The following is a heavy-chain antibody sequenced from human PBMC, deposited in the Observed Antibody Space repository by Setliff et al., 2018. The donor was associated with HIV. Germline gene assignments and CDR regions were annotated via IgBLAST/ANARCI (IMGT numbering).Heavy chain of an antibody. J-gene: IGHJ4*02. Sequence: GGSLRLSCAASGFTFSTYSMHWVRQAPGKGLEWVSSIDSRSTFIYYADSVEGRFTISRDNAKNSLYLQMNSLRGEDTALYYCARSVRGALYFDFWGQGTLVTVSS. V-gene: IGHV3-21*01. CDR2: IDSRSTFI. CDR3: ARSVRGALYFDF. CDR1: GFTFSTYS. D-gene: IGHD2-8*01.